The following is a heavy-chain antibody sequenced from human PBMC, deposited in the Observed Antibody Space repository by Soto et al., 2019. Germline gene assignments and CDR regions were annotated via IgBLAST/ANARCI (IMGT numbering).Heavy chain of an antibody. CDR2: IYYSGST. D-gene: IGHD5-12*01. CDR3: ARRSEKWLRSFDY. Sequence: SETLSLTCTVAGGSISSSSYYWGWIRQPPGKGLEWIGSIYYSGSTYYNPSLKSRVTISVDTSKNQFSLKLSSVTAADTAVYYCARRSEKWLRSFDYWGQGTLVTVSS. CDR1: GGSISSSSYY. J-gene: IGHJ4*02. V-gene: IGHV4-39*01.